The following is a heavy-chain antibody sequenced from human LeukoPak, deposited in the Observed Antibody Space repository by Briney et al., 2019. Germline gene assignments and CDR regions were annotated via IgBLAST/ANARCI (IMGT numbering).Heavy chain of an antibody. CDR1: GFIFSTYA. J-gene: IGHJ4*02. Sequence: PGGSLRLSCATSGFIFSTYALSWVRQAPGKGLEWASSISGSGGSTYHADSVKGRFTISRDSSKNTLYLQMNSLRAEDTALYYCAKDYGHSSGWYDYWGQGTLVTVSS. CDR2: ISGSGGST. D-gene: IGHD6-13*01. CDR3: AKDYGHSSGWYDY. V-gene: IGHV3-23*01.